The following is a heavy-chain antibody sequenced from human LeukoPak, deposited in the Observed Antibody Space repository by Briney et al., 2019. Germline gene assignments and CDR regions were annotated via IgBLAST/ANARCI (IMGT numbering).Heavy chain of an antibody. Sequence: SETLSLTCTVSGGSINNYYWSWIRQPAGKGLEWIGRIYTRGSTNYNPSLKSRVTMSVDMSKNQFSLKLSSVTAADTAVYYCARGRYCSADICSGGDAFDIWGQGTMVSVSS. V-gene: IGHV4-4*07. CDR2: IYTRGST. CDR3: ARGRYCSADICSGGDAFDI. D-gene: IGHD2-15*01. J-gene: IGHJ3*02. CDR1: GGSINNYY.